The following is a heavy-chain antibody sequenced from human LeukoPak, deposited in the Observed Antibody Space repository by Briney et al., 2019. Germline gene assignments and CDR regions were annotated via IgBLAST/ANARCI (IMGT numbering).Heavy chain of an antibody. J-gene: IGHJ6*03. Sequence: GGSLRLSCAASGFTFSSYGMHWVRQAPGKGLEWVAFIRYDGSNKYYADSVKGRFTISRDNAKNSLYLQMNSLRAEDTAVYYCARDFVGMITFGGPMNGFYYSYMDVWGKGTTVTVSS. D-gene: IGHD3-16*01. V-gene: IGHV3-30*02. CDR1: GFTFSSYG. CDR2: IRYDGSNK. CDR3: ARDFVGMITFGGPMNGFYYSYMDV.